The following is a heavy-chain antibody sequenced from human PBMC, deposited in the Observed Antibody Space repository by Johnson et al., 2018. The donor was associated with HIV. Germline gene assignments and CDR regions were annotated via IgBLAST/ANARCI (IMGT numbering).Heavy chain of an antibody. V-gene: IGHV3-11*04. CDR3: ATVWRNEGRHSFDV. D-gene: IGHD1-1*01. CDR1: GFIFSHAW. CDR2: ISSSGGTI. Sequence: QVQLVESGGGLVKPGGSLTLSCVASGFIFSHAWMSWVRQAPGKGLEWVSYISSSGGTIYNADSVKGRFTISRNNAKNSLYLQMNSLRAEDTAVYFCATVWRNEGRHSFDVWGQGTMVTVSS. J-gene: IGHJ3*01.